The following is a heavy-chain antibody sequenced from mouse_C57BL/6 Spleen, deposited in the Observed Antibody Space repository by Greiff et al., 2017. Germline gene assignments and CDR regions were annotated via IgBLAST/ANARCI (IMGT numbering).Heavy chain of an antibody. J-gene: IGHJ3*01. Sequence: VQLQQPGAELVMPGASVKLSCKASGYTFTRYWMHWVKQRPGQGLEWIGEIDPSDSYTNYTQKFKGKSPLPVDKSSSTAYMQRSSLTSEDAAVYDCARWGEMTWFAYWGQGTLVTVSA. V-gene: IGHV1-69*01. CDR3: ARWGEMTWFAY. CDR2: IDPSDSYT. CDR1: GYTFTRYW.